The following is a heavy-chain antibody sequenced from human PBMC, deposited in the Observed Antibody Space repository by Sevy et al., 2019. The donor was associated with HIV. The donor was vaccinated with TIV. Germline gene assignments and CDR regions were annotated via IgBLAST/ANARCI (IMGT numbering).Heavy chain of an antibody. CDR2: ISNSGSDT. CDR1: GFTFSSYA. Sequence: GRSLRLSCAASGFTFSSYAMHWVRQAPGKGLEWVSAISNSGSDTKYAGSVKGRFTISRDNSKNTLYVQMNSLSAEDTAVYYCAKDRITVIGDAFDLWGQGTMVTVSS. J-gene: IGHJ3*01. V-gene: IGHV3-23*01. D-gene: IGHD4-17*01. CDR3: AKDRITVIGDAFDL.